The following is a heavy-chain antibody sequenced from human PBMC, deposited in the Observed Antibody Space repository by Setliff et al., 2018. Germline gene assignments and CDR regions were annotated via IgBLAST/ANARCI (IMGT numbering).Heavy chain of an antibody. CDR3: ARDPFGNPVFDP. CDR1: GFTFSSYG. V-gene: IGHV3-74*01. CDR2: INSDGSST. Sequence: GGSLRLSCAASGFTFSSYGMHWVRQAPGKGLVWVSRINSDGSSTSYADSVKGRFTISRDNTKNSLYLQMNSLRAEDTAVYYCARDPFGNPVFDPWGQGTLVTVSS. J-gene: IGHJ5*02. D-gene: IGHD3-10*01.